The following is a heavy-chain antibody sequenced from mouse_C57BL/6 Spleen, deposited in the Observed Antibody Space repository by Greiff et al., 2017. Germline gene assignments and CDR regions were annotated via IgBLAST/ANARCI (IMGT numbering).Heavy chain of an antibody. Sequence: EVKLVESEGGLVQPGSSMKLSCTASGFTFSDYYMAWVRQVPEKGLEWVANINYDGSSTYYLDSLKSRFIISRDNAKNILYLQMSSLKSEDTATYYGSSDRNRYYGSPLDYWGQGTTLTVSS. CDR1: GFTFSDYY. CDR3: SSDRNRYYGSPLDY. D-gene: IGHD1-1*01. V-gene: IGHV5-16*01. CDR2: INYDGSST. J-gene: IGHJ2*01.